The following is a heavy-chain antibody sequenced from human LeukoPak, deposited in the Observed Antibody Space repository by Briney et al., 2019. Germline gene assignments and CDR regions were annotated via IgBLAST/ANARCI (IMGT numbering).Heavy chain of an antibody. CDR1: GFTFSSYG. V-gene: IGHV3-30*02. CDR3: AKDLSYGSYSFDS. Sequence: GGSLRLSCAASGFTFSSYGMHWVRQAPGKGREWVEVIWYDGSNKYYADSVKGRFTISRDNSKNTLYLQMSSLRTEDTAVYYCAKDLSYGSYSFDSWGQGALVTVSS. D-gene: IGHD3-10*01. CDR2: IWYDGSNK. J-gene: IGHJ4*02.